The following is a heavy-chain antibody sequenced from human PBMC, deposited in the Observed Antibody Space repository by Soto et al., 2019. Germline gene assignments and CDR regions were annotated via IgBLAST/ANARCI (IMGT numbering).Heavy chain of an antibody. Sequence: QVQLVQSGGEGKKPGASVKVSCKASGYTFTSYGINWVRQAPGQGLEWIGWISAYNGNTNYAQRLQGRVTMTTDTSTSTAYMELRSLTSDDTAVYFCASRRRYFASDYWGQGSLVTVSS. CDR2: ISAYNGNT. V-gene: IGHV1-18*01. CDR3: ASRRRYFASDY. J-gene: IGHJ4*02. D-gene: IGHD3-9*01. CDR1: GYTFTSYG.